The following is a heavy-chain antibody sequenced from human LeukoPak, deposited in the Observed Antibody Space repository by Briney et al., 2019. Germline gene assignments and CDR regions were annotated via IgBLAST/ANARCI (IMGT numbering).Heavy chain of an antibody. CDR1: GFTFSSYG. CDR2: IWYDGSNK. CDR3: ANDLPDSSGSPEY. Sequence: GRSLRLSCAASGFTFSSYGMHWVRQAPGKGLEWVAVIWYDGSNKYYADSVKGRFTISRDNSKNTLYLQMNSLRAEDTAVYYCANDLPDSSGSPEYWGQGTLVTVSS. J-gene: IGHJ4*02. V-gene: IGHV3-33*06. D-gene: IGHD3-22*01.